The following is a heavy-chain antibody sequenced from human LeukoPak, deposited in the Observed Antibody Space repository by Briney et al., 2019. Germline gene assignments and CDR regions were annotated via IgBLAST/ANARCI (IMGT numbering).Heavy chain of an antibody. Sequence: SETLSPTCTVSGVSISSHCWSWIRQPPRKGLEWIGGSTNHNPSLKSRVTISVDTSKNQFSLKLSSVTAADTAVYYCARGVDCSDFAFDIWGQGTMVTVSP. CDR1: GVSISSHC. CDR2: GST. CDR3: ARGVDCSDFAFDI. D-gene: IGHD2-15*01. J-gene: IGHJ3*02. V-gene: IGHV4-59*11.